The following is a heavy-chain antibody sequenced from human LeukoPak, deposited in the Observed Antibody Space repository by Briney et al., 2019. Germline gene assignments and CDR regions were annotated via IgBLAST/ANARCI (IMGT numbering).Heavy chain of an antibody. V-gene: IGHV3-23*01. CDR3: AKNEGVMVRGVIITWYFDY. D-gene: IGHD3-10*01. J-gene: IGHJ4*02. CDR1: GFTFSSYA. Sequence: GGSLRLSCAASGFTFSSYAMSWVRQAPGKGLEWVSAISGSGGSTYYAASVKGRFTISRDNPKNTLYLQMNSLRAEDTAGYCRAKNEGVMVRGVIITWYFDYWGQGTLVTVSS. CDR2: ISGSGGST.